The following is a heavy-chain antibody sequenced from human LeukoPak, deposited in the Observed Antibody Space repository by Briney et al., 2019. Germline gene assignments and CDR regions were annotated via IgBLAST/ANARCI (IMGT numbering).Heavy chain of an antibody. J-gene: IGHJ4*02. CDR2: INHSGIP. CDR3: ASDTVAGTG. CDR1: GGSFSDYY. Sequence: SETLSLTCAVFGGSFSDYYWSWIRQPPGKGLEWIGEINHSGIPNYNPSLKSRVTISADTSKNQFSLKLSSVTAADTSVYYCASDTVAGTGWGQGTLVTVSS. V-gene: IGHV4-34*01. D-gene: IGHD6-19*01.